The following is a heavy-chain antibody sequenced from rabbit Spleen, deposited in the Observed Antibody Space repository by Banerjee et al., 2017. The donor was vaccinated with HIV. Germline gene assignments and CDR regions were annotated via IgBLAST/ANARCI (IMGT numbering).Heavy chain of an antibody. CDR3: ARDAAGREDFNL. CDR2: INIVTGKS. Sequence: QSLEESGGDLVKPGASLTLTCTASGVSFSYSSYMCWVRQAPGKGLEWIACINIVTGKSVYARWAKGRFTMSRTSSTTVTLQMTSLTAADTATYFCARDAAGREDFNLWGPGTLVTVS. J-gene: IGHJ4*01. V-gene: IGHV1S40*01. D-gene: IGHD4-2*01. CDR1: GVSFSYSSY.